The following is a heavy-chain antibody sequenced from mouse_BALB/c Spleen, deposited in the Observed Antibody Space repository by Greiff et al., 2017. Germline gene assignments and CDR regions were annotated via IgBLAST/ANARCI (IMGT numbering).Heavy chain of an antibody. CDR1: GFNIKDTY. V-gene: IGHV14-3*02. Sequence: VQLQQSGAELVKPGASVKLSCTASGFNIKDTYMHWVKQRPEQGLEWIGRIDPANGNTKYDPKFQGKATITADTSSNTAHLQLSSLTSEDTAVYYCARDITGYYAMDYWGQGTSVTVSS. J-gene: IGHJ4*01. CDR2: IDPANGNT. CDR3: ARDITGYYAMDY.